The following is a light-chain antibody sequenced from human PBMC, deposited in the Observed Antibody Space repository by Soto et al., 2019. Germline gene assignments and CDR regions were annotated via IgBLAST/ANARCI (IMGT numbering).Light chain of an antibody. V-gene: IGKV1-39*01. CDR1: QTISGC. Sequence: DIQMTQSPSSLSASVGDRVTITCRASQTISGCLNWYQQKPGEAPKLLIYASYKLQTGVPSRFSGSGSGTDFTLSISSLQSEDTATYYCQQSSSTPRTFGQGTKVEIK. CDR2: ASY. CDR3: QQSSSTPRT. J-gene: IGKJ1*01.